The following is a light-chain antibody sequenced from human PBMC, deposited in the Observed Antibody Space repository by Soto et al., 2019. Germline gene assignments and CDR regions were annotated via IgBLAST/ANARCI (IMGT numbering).Light chain of an antibody. V-gene: IGKV1-9*01. CDR3: QQLQSYPLT. Sequence: DIQLTQSPSFLSASVGDRVTITCRASQGISSFVAWYQQKPGKAPKLLIYAASTLQSGVPSRFSGSGSGTEFTLTIRSLQPEDFATYYCQQLQSYPLTFCHGTKVGIK. CDR1: QGISSF. CDR2: AAS. J-gene: IGKJ3*01.